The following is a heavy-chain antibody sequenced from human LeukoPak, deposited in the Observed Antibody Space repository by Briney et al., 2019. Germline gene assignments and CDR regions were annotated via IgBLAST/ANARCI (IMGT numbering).Heavy chain of an antibody. J-gene: IGHJ6*03. V-gene: IGHV4-38-2*02. D-gene: IGHD6-13*01. Sequence: SETLSLTCTVSGYSISSGYYWGWIRQPPGKGLEWIGSIYHSRSTYYNPSLKSRVTISVDTSKNQFSLKLSSVTAADTAVYYCARDDLQLVRRLGRNTEYYYYYYMDVWGKGTTVTVSS. CDR3: ARDDLQLVRRLGRNTEYYYYYYMDV. CDR1: GYSISSGYY. CDR2: IYHSRST.